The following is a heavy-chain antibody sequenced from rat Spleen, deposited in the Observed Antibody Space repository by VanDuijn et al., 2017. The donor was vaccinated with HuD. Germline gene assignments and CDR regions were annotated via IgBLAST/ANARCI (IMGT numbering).Heavy chain of an antibody. V-gene: IGHV2-30*01. Sequence: QVQLKESGPGLVQPSQTLSLTCTVSGFSLTTNSVHWVRQPTGKGLEWMGVIWTGGSTDYNSALKSRLSISRDTSKSQVFLKINSLQTEDTAMYFCARNWDYWGQGVMVTVSS. CDR2: IWTGGST. CDR1: GFSLTTNS. CDR3: ARNWDY. D-gene: IGHD3-6*01. J-gene: IGHJ2*01.